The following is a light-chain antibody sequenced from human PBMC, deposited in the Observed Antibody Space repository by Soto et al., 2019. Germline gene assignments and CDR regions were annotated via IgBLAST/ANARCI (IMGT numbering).Light chain of an antibody. V-gene: IGKV1-5*03. J-gene: IGKJ1*01. CDR3: QQYVRAFRS. CDR1: QSISTW. CDR2: KAS. Sequence: DIQMTQSPSTLSASVGDRVTITCRASQSISTWLAWYQQKPGTAPTLLIYKASSLQSGVPSRFSGSGPGTEFTLTISSLQPDDFATYYCQQYVRAFRSFGQGTKVDI.